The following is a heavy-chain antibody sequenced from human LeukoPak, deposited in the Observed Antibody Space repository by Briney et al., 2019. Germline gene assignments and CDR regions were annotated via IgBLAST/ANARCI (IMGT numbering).Heavy chain of an antibody. V-gene: IGHV4-59*01. CDR2: IHYTGST. CDR3: ARDPPEDLAIAFDI. Sequence: SETLSLTCTVSGGSISTYYWNWIRQPPGRGLEWIGQIHYTGSTKYNSPLKSRVNISIDTSKNQVSLSLSSVTAADTAVYYCARDPPEDLAIAFDIWGQGTTVTVSS. J-gene: IGHJ3*02. CDR1: GGSISTYY. D-gene: IGHD3-3*02.